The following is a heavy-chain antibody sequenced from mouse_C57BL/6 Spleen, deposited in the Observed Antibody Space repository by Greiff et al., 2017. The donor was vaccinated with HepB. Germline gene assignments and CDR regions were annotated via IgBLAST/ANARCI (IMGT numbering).Heavy chain of an antibody. CDR2: ISYDGSN. CDR1: GYSITSGYY. CDR3: ARGDGYYGVYAMDY. D-gene: IGHD2-3*01. V-gene: IGHV3-6*01. J-gene: IGHJ4*01. Sequence: ESGPGLVKPSQSLSLTCSVTGYSITSGYYWNWIRQFPGNKLEWMGYISYDGSNNYNPSLKNRISITRDTSKNQFFLKLNSVTTEDTATYYCARGDGYYGVYAMDYWGQGTSVTVSS.